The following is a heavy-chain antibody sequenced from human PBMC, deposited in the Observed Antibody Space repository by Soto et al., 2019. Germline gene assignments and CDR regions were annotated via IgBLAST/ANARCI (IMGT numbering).Heavy chain of an antibody. J-gene: IGHJ6*02. CDR2: ISSSSSSYI. CDR1: GFTFSSYS. D-gene: IGHD6-13*01. Sequence: GGSLRLSCAASGFTFSSYSMNWVRQAPGKGLEWVSSISSSSSSYIYYADSVKGRFTISRDNAKNSLYLQMNSLRAEDTAVYYCARDRGAPHVIAAAGNTNYYYYGMDVWGQGTTVTVSS. CDR3: ARDRGAPHVIAAAGNTNYYYYGMDV. V-gene: IGHV3-21*01.